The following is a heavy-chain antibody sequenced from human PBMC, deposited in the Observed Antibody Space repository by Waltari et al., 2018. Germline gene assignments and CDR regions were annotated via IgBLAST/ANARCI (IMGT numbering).Heavy chain of an antibody. V-gene: IGHV4-38-2*02. J-gene: IGHJ6*03. D-gene: IGHD2-2*01. CDR1: GYPIISGYY. CDR3: ARVAQPADSYYYYMDV. Sequence: QVQVQESGPGLVKPSETLSLTCTVSGYPIISGYYWGWIRQPPGKGLEWIGTLYHRGTTSYNPSLKSRVTISVDTSKSQFSLKLNSVTAADTAVYYCARVAQPADSYYYYMDVWGKGTSVTISS. CDR2: LYHRGTT.